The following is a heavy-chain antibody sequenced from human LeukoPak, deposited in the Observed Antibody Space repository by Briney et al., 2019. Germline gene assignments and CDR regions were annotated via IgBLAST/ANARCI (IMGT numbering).Heavy chain of an antibody. CDR2: ISGSSSST. CDR3: ARVVGPAPYYFDY. Sequence: GGSLRLSCAASGFTFSSYAMSWVRQAPGKGLEWVSAISGSSSSTYYADSVKGRFTISRDNAKNSLYLQMNSLRAEDTAVYYCARVVGPAPYYFDYWGQGTLVTVSS. CDR1: GFTFSSYA. D-gene: IGHD2-2*01. V-gene: IGHV3-23*01. J-gene: IGHJ4*02.